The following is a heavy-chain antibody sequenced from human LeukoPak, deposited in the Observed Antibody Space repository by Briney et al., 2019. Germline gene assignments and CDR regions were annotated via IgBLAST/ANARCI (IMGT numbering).Heavy chain of an antibody. CDR3: ARDHYYDSSGYPKYNWFDP. D-gene: IGHD3-22*01. J-gene: IGHJ5*02. CDR2: ISAYNGNT. CDR1: GYTFTSYG. Sequence: GASVKVSCKASGYTFTSYGISWVRQAPGQGLEWMGWISAYNGNTNYAQKLQGRVTMTTDTSTSTAYMELRSLRSDDTAVYYCARDHYYDSSGYPKYNWFDPWGQGTLVTVSS. V-gene: IGHV1-18*01.